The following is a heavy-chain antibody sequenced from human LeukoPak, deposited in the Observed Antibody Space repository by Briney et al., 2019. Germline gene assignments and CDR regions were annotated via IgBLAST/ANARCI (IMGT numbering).Heavy chain of an antibody. D-gene: IGHD6-19*01. CDR3: ARGYTSGWLDY. Sequence: ASVKVSCKASGYTFTSYGFSWVRQAPGQGPEWIGWISAYNGNTNYAQKLQGRVTMTTDTSTSTAYMELRNLRSDDTAVYYCARGYTSGWLDYWGQGTLVTVSS. CDR2: ISAYNGNT. V-gene: IGHV1-18*01. J-gene: IGHJ4*02. CDR1: GYTFTSYG.